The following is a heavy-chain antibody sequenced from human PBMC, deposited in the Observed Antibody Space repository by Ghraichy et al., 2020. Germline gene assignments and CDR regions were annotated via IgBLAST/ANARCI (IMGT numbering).Heavy chain of an antibody. V-gene: IGHV3-21*01. CDR1: GLMFSPNT. J-gene: IGHJ6*02. Sequence: GGSLRLSCVASGLMFSPNTMNWVRQAPGKGLEWVSSISSSTRYIYYADSVKGRFTISRDNAQNSLYLQMNSLRAEDTAVYYCSRGGGAGTPVLYHMDVWGLGTTVTVFS. CDR2: ISSSTRYI. CDR3: SRGGGAGTPVLYHMDV. D-gene: IGHD6-19*01.